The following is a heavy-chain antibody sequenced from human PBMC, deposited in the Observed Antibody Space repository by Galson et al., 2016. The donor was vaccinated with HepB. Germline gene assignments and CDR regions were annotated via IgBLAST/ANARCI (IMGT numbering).Heavy chain of an antibody. J-gene: IGHJ4*02. CDR3: AREGYYYESRGLGLDY. Sequence: SLRLSCAASGFTFSGFGMHLVRQAPGKGLEWVAVVSFEGNKKYYADSLKGRFTIPRDNFQNTLYLQMNSLRPEGAAVYYCAREGYYYESRGLGLDYWGQGTLVTVAS. CDR2: VSFEGNKK. D-gene: IGHD3-22*01. CDR1: GFTFSGFG. V-gene: IGHV3-30*03.